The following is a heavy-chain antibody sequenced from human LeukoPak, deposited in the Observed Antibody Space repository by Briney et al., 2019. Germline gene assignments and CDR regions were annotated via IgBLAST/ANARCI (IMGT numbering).Heavy chain of an antibody. V-gene: IGHV4-38-2*02. CDR2: IYHSGST. Sequence: SETLSLTCAVSGYSISSGYYWGWIRQPPGKGLEWIGSIYHSGSTFYNPSLKSRVTISADTSKNQFSLTLSSVTAADTAVYYCAKDSITIFGVVIPDLENDYWGQGTLVTVSS. CDR3: AKDSITIFGVVIPDLENDY. J-gene: IGHJ4*02. CDR1: GYSISSGYY. D-gene: IGHD3-3*01.